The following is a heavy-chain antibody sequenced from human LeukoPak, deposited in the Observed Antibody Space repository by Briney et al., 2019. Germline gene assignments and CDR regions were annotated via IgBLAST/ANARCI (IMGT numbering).Heavy chain of an antibody. V-gene: IGHV3-48*03. J-gene: IGHJ4*02. Sequence: GGSLRLSCAASGFTFSSYEMNWVRQAPGKGLEWVSYIGASGTYYADSVKGRFTISRDGAKSSLYLQMSSLRADDTAVYYCVRGRLDWGQGTLVTVSS. CDR1: GFTFSSYE. CDR2: IGASGT. D-gene: IGHD3-9*01. CDR3: VRGRLD.